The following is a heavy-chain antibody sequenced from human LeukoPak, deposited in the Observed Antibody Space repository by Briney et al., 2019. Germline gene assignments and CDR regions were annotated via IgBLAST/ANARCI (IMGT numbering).Heavy chain of an antibody. CDR3: ARHRRTYSWYFDL. CDR1: GGSISSSVYF. D-gene: IGHD2-21*01. J-gene: IGHJ2*01. CDR2: VFYSGST. V-gene: IGHV4-39*01. Sequence: SETLSLTCTVSGGSISSSVYFWGWIRQPPGKGLEWIGTVFYSGSTYYNPSLKSRVTISIDTSKNQFSLKLSSVTAADTSIYYCARHRRTYSWYFDLWGRGTLVTVSS.